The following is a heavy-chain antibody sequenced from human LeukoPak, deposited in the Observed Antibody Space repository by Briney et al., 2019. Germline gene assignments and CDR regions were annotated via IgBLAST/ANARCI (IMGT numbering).Heavy chain of an antibody. J-gene: IGHJ4*02. Sequence: GGSLRLSCAASGFTFSSYAMSWVRQAPGKGLEWVSAISGSGGSTYYADSVKGRFTISRDNSKNTLYLQMNILRAEDTAVYYCARVVYYDSSGHPAFYFDYWGQGTLVTVSS. CDR2: ISGSGGST. CDR3: ARVVYYDSSGHPAFYFDY. CDR1: GFTFSSYA. V-gene: IGHV3-23*01. D-gene: IGHD3-22*01.